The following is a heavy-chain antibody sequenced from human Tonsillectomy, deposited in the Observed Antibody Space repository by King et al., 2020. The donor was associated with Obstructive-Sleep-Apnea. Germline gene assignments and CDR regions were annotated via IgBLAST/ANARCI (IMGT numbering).Heavy chain of an antibody. CDR3: AHVFPDNIGYFLGMGYYYGMDV. Sequence: QVTLKESGPTLVKPPQTLTLTCTFSGFSLSTSGVGVGWIRQPPGKALEWLALIYWDDDKRYSPYLKGRLTITKDNSKNQVGLTMTNMDPADTATYYCAHVFPDNIGYFLGMGYYYGMDVWGQGTTVTVSS. D-gene: IGHD3-22*01. J-gene: IGHJ6*02. CDR2: IYWDDDK. CDR1: GFSLSTSGVG. V-gene: IGHV2-5*02.